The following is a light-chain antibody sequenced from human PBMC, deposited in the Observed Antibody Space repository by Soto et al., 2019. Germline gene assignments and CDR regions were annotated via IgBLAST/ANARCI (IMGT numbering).Light chain of an antibody. CDR2: SNN. Sequence: QSVLTQPPSESGTPGQRVTISCSGTSSNIGGNTVNWYRQVPGTAPKVLIYSNNLRPSGVPDRFSGSKSGTSASLAISGLQSEDEADYYCAAWDDSVNGVVFGGGTKLTVL. CDR3: AAWDDSVNGVV. J-gene: IGLJ2*01. CDR1: SSNIGGNT. V-gene: IGLV1-44*01.